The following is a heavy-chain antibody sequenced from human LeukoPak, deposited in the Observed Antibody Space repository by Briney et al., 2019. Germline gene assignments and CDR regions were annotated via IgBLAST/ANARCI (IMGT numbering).Heavy chain of an antibody. CDR3: ARDQGRRYFDWLFSEYYFDY. J-gene: IGHJ4*02. CDR2: IYTSGST. Sequence: PSETLSLTCTVSGGSISSSSYYWGWIRQPPGKGLEWIGRIYTSGSTNYNPSLKSRVTMSVDTSKNQFSLKLSSVTAADTAVYYCARDQGRRYFDWLFSEYYFDYWGQGTLVTVSS. V-gene: IGHV4-39*07. CDR1: GGSISSSSYY. D-gene: IGHD3-9*01.